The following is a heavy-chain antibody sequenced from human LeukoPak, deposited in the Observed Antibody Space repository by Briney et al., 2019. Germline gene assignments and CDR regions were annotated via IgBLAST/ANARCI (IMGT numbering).Heavy chain of an antibody. CDR2: IYSGGST. J-gene: IGHJ4*02. D-gene: IGHD6-6*01. CDR3: AKSVGAARPYYFDY. CDR1: GFTVSSNY. Sequence: GGSLRLSCAASGFTVSSNYMSWVRQAPGKGLEWVSVIYSGGSTYYADSVKGRFTISRDNSKNTLYLQMNSLRAEDTAVYYCAKSVGAARPYYFDYWGQGTLVTVSS. V-gene: IGHV3-66*01.